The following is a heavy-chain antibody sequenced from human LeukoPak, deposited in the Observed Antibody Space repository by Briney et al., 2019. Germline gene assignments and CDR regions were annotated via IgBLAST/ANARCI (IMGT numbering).Heavy chain of an antibody. V-gene: IGHV5-51*01. J-gene: IGHJ6*03. CDR3: AKTVGASLYYPYYMDV. D-gene: IGHD1-26*01. CDR1: AYTFSSNW. Sequence: GESLKISCKGSAYTFSSNWIGWVRHMPRKGLEWMGIIYPGDSDTKYSPSFEGQVAISADKSISTAYLQWSSLKASDTAMYYFAKTVGASLYYPYYMDVWGKGTPVSVPS. CDR2: IYPGDSDT.